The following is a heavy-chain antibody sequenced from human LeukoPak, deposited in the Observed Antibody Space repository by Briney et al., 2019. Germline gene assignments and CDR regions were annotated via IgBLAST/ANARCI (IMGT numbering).Heavy chain of an antibody. V-gene: IGHV1-3*01. CDR3: TREDC. J-gene: IGHJ4*02. CDR1: GYTFINYG. Sequence: ASVKVYCKTSGYTFINYGVHWVCQAPGQRLEWVGWINAANGDTKYSQEFQGRVTITRDTSASTVYMELSSLRFEDTTVYYCTREDCWGQGTLVTVPS. CDR2: INAANGDT.